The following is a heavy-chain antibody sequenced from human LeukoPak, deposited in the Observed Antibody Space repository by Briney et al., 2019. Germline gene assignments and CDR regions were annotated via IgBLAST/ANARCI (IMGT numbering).Heavy chain of an antibody. V-gene: IGHV1-18*04. CDR3: ATRGITAARLDY. J-gene: IGHJ4*02. Sequence: RSSVTVSFKASVSTFPSHAITWLRQAPGLGPEWMGVISSSYGEKNYLQDLQGNLTLTIDTSTTTAYMELRSLRSHDTAIYYCATRGITAARLDYWGQGALVSVCS. CDR1: VSTFPSHA. CDR2: ISSSYGEK. D-gene: IGHD2-2*01.